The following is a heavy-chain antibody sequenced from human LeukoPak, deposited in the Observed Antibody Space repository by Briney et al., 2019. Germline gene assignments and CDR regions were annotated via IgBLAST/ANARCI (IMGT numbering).Heavy chain of an antibody. J-gene: IGHJ4*02. Sequence: SETLSLTCTVSGGSISSYYWSWIRQPPGKGLEWIGYIYYSGSTNYNPSLKSRVTISVDTSKNQSSLKLSSVTAADTAVYYCARDRGYCSGGSCYPFDYWGQGTLVTVSS. V-gene: IGHV4-59*01. CDR2: IYYSGST. CDR1: GGSISSYY. CDR3: ARDRGYCSGGSCYPFDY. D-gene: IGHD2-15*01.